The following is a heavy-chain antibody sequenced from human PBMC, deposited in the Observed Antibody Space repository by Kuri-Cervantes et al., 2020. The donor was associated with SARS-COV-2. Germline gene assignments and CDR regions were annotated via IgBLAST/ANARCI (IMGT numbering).Heavy chain of an antibody. D-gene: IGHD6-6*01. CDR3: ARDRGGVLHIAARSGYFDY. CDR2: IRYDGSNK. J-gene: IGHJ4*02. V-gene: IGHV3-30*02. CDR1: GFTFSSYG. Sequence: GGSLRLSCAASGFTFSSYGMHWVRQAPGKGLEWVAFIRYDGSNKYYADSVKGRLTISRDNAKNSLYLQMNSLRAEDTAVYYCARDRGGVLHIAARSGYFDYWGQGTLVTVSS.